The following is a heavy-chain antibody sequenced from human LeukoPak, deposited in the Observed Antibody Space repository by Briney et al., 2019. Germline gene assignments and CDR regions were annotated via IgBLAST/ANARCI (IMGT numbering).Heavy chain of an antibody. J-gene: IGHJ4*02. CDR3: ARAGYSSSWPYFDY. CDR2: INPNSGGT. Sequence: ASVKVSCKASGYTFTGYYMHWVRQAPGQGLEWMGWINPNSGGTNYAQKFRGRVTMTRDTSISTAYMELSRLRSDDTAVYYCARAGYSSSWPYFDYWGQGTLVTVSS. V-gene: IGHV1-2*02. CDR1: GYTFTGYY. D-gene: IGHD6-13*01.